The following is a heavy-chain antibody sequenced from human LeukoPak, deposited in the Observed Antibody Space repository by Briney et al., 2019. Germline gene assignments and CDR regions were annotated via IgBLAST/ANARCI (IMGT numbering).Heavy chain of an antibody. D-gene: IGHD4-23*01. V-gene: IGHV4-30-4*01. J-gene: IGHJ4*02. CDR3: ARSLSFFTVAFDN. Sequence: PSETLSLTCTVSGGSISSGDYYWSWIRQPPGKGLEWIGYIYYSGSTYYNPSLKSRVTISVDTSKNQFSLKLSSVTAADTAVYYCARSLSFFTVAFDNWGQGTLVTVSS. CDR1: GGSISSGDYY. CDR2: IYYSGST.